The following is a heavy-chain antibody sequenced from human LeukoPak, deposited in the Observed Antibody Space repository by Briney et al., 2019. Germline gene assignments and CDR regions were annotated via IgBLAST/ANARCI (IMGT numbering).Heavy chain of an antibody. CDR2: ISYGGSNK. D-gene: IGHD4-17*01. Sequence: GGSLRLSCVTSGFIFSSYGMDWVRQAPGKGLEWVAVISYGGSNKYYADSVKGRFTISRDNSKNTLYLQMNSLRAEDTAVYYCAKDLGDPALDYWGQGTLVTVSS. CDR1: GFIFSSYG. CDR3: AKDLGDPALDY. V-gene: IGHV3-30*18. J-gene: IGHJ4*02.